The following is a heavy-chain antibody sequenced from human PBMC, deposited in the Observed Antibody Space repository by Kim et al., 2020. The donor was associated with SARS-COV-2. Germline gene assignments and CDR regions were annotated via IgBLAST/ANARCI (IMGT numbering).Heavy chain of an antibody. D-gene: IGHD2-2*03. Sequence: GGSLRLSCTTSGFTFTGCAMSWVRQAPGKGLEWVSSIDGSDGTTYYVDSVKGRFTISRDNSKNTLYLQMNSLRADDTAVYYCMKGGWGWIWDHWGQGTRV. CDR2: IDGSDGTT. CDR3: MKGGWGWIWDH. CDR1: GFTFTGCA. V-gene: IGHV3-23*01. J-gene: IGHJ4*02.